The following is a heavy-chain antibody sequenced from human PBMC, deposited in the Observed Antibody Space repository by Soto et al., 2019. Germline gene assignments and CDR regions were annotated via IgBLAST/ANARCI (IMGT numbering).Heavy chain of an antibody. Sequence: TGGSLRLSCATSGFNFSSYSMHWVRQAPGKGLEWVAVIWYDGSNKYYGDSVKGRFTISRDNSKNTVHLQMNNLRAEDTAVYYCARPKTKVTTFGMDVWGQGTTVTVSS. J-gene: IGHJ6*02. V-gene: IGHV3-33*01. CDR2: IWYDGSNK. CDR1: GFNFSSYS. D-gene: IGHD4-4*01. CDR3: ARPKTKVTTFGMDV.